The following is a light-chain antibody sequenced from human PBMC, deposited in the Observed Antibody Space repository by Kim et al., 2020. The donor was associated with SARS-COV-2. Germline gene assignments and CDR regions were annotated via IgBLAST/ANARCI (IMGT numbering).Light chain of an antibody. Sequence: SVSPGQTATITCSGDKLGEKYVCWYQQKAGQSPVLVIYEDTKGASGIPERFSGSNFGNTATLTISGTQAMDEADYYCQGWDSGTVVFGGGTQLTVL. CDR3: QGWDSGTVV. CDR1: KLGEKY. CDR2: EDT. J-gene: IGLJ2*01. V-gene: IGLV3-1*01.